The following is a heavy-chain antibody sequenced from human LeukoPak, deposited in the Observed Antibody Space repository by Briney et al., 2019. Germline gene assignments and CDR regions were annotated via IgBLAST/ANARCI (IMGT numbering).Heavy chain of an antibody. CDR3: ARLKQRLVRDY. CDR1: GGSITTANHY. CDR2: IYASGST. J-gene: IGHJ4*02. V-gene: IGHV4-61*02. D-gene: IGHD3-9*01. Sequence: SETLSLTCTVSGGSITTANHYWSWVRQPAGKGLEWIGRIYASGSTNYNPSLKSRVTISVDTSKNQFSLKLSSVTAADTAVYYCARLKQRLVRDYWGQGTLVTVSS.